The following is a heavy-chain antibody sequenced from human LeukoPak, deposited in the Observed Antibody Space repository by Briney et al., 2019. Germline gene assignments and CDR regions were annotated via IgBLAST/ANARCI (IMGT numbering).Heavy chain of an antibody. CDR2: IHYSGTT. D-gene: IGHD2-2*01. J-gene: IGHJ4*02. V-gene: IGHV4-39*02. CDR3: ARGPTYQPIDY. Sequence: NSSETLSLTCTVSGGSISSSNYYWGWIRQPPGKGLEWIASIHYSGTTYYNPSLKSRVTISVDTSESHFSLNLNSVTAADTAVYYCARGPTYQPIDYWGQGTLVTVSS. CDR1: GGSISSSNYY.